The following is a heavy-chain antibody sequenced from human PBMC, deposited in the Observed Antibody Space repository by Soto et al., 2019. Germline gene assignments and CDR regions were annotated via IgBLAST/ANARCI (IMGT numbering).Heavy chain of an antibody. CDR3: AKDPVAVYWFDP. V-gene: IGHV3-23*01. D-gene: IGHD6-19*01. Sequence: GGALRLSCAASGFTFSSYAISWVRQAPGKGLEWVSAISGSGGSTYYADSVKGRFTISRDNSKNTLYLQMNSLRAEDTAVYYCAKDPVAVYWFDPWGQGTLVTVSS. CDR2: ISGSGGST. CDR1: GFTFSSYA. J-gene: IGHJ5*02.